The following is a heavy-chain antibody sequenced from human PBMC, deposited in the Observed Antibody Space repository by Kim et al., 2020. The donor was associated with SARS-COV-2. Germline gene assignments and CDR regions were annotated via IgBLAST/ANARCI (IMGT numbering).Heavy chain of an antibody. V-gene: IGHV3-48*04. J-gene: IGHJ5*02. CDR1: GFTFSSYS. CDR2: ISSSSSTI. D-gene: IGHD5-18*01. CDR3: ARASGYSYGWFDP. Sequence: SGFTFSSYSMNWVRQAPGKGLEWVSYISSSSSTISYADSVKGRFTISRDNAKNSLYLQMNSLRAEDTAVYYCARASGYSYGWFDPWGQGTLAT.